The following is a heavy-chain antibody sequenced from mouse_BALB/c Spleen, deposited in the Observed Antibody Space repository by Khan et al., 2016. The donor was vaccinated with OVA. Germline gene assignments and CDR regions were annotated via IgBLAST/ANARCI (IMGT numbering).Heavy chain of an antibody. CDR2: IDPENGDT. CDR3: ATLYGYPFAY. D-gene: IGHD2-2*01. CDR1: GFTIKDTY. J-gene: IGHJ3*01. Sequence: VQLKESGAELVKPGASVKLSCTASGFTIKDTYMHWVKQRPEQGPEWIGRIDPENGDTKYDPTFQDKATITADTSSNTAYLQVNSLTSEDTAVYYCATLYGYPFAYWGQGTLVSVSA. V-gene: IGHV14-3*02.